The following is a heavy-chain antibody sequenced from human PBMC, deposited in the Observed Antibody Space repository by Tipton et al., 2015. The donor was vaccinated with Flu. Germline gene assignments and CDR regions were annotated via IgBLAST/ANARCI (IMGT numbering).Heavy chain of an antibody. CDR1: DYSISSGHY. J-gene: IGHJ3*02. V-gene: IGHV4-38-2*02. CDR2: IYHSGGT. D-gene: IGHD3/OR15-3a*01. Sequence: GLVKPSETLSLTCTVSDYSISSGHYWGWIRQPPGKGLEWIGSIYHSGGTHYNPSLKSRVTISVDTSKNHFYLKVSSVTASDTAIYYCARGWTAKTRMDLFDIWGPGTMVTVSS. CDR3: ARGWTAKTRMDLFDI.